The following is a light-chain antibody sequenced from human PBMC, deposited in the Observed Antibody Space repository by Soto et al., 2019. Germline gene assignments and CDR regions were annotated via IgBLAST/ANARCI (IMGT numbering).Light chain of an antibody. V-gene: IGKV1-39*01. CDR3: QHYNSYSEA. CDR1: QTINIY. J-gene: IGKJ1*01. Sequence: DIQMTQSPSSLSASVGDRVTLTCRASQTINIYLNWYQQKPGMAPKLLIHAASSLQSGVPSRFSGSGSGTEFTLTISSLQPDDFATYYCQHYNSYSEAFGQGTKVDIK. CDR2: AAS.